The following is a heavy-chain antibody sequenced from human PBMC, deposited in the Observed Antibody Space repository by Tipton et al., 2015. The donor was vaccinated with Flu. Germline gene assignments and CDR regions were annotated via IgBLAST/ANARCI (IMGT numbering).Heavy chain of an antibody. V-gene: IGHV3-53*01. J-gene: IGHJ4*02. CDR1: GFTVSNKY. D-gene: IGHD6-19*01. CDR3: TLDLYSRGKYYLDY. CDR2: IYGDGST. Sequence: SLRLSCAASGFTVSNKYMSWVRQAPGKGLEWVSVIYGDGSTYYADSVKGRFTISRDDSKDTLYLQLKSLTVEDTAVYYCTLDLYSRGKYYLDYWGQGTLVTVSS.